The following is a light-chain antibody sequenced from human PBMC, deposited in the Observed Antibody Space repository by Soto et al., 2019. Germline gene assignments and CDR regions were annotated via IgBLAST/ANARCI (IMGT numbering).Light chain of an antibody. V-gene: IGKV1-5*01. J-gene: IGKJ1*01. CDR1: HTFSDW. CDR3: QQSTSYPRT. CDR2: DAS. Sequence: DNQISQSPAILSASVGHKVTSTRRARHTFSDWLAWYQQKPGEAPRLFISDASHLESGVPSRFSGSGSGREFTLTISSLQPDDFATYYCQQSTSYPRTFGQGTKVDIK.